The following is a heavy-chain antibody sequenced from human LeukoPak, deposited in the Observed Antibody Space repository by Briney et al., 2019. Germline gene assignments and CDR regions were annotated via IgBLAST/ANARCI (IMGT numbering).Heavy chain of an antibody. CDR1: GGTFSSYA. V-gene: IGHV1-69*05. CDR2: IIPIFGTA. D-gene: IGHD3-9*01. CDR3: ARSSPYYDILTGYYSGGYYFDY. J-gene: IGHJ4*02. Sequence: SVKVSCKASGGTFSSYAISWVRQAPGQGLEWMGGIIPIFGTANYAQKFQGRVTITTDESTSTAYMELSSLRSEDTAVYYCARSSPYYDILTGYYSGGYYFDYWGQGTLVTVSS.